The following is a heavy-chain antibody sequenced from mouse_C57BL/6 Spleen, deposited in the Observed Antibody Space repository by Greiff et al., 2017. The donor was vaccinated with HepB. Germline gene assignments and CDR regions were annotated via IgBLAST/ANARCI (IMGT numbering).Heavy chain of an antibody. CDR3: APYYYYAMDY. CDR1: GYTFTDYY. V-gene: IGHV1-19*01. Sequence: XLQQSGPVLVKPGASVKMSCKASGYTFTDYYMNWVKQSHGKSLEWIGVINPYNGGTSYNQKFKGKATLTVDKSSSTAYMELNSLTSEDSAVYYCAPYYYYAMDYWGQGTSVTVSS. D-gene: IGHD1-1*01. J-gene: IGHJ4*01. CDR2: INPYNGGT.